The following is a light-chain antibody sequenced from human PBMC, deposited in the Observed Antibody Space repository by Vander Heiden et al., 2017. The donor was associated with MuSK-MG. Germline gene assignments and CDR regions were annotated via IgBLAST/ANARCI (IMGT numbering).Light chain of an antibody. J-gene: IGLJ2*01. CDR2: QDS. CDR3: PAWDSSSRV. CDR1: KLGDKY. V-gene: IGLV3-1*01. Sequence: SYELTQPPSVSVSPGQTASITCSGDKLGDKYACWYQQKPGQSPGLVIYQDSKRPSGIPERFSGSNSGTTATLTISGTQAMDEADDYCPAWDSSSRVFGGGTKLTVL.